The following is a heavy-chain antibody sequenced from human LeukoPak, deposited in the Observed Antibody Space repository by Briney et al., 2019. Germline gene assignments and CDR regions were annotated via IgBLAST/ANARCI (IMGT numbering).Heavy chain of an antibody. J-gene: IGHJ6*02. CDR1: GFTFSSYE. CDR2: ISSSGSTI. V-gene: IGHV3-48*03. Sequence: GGSLRLSCAASGFTFSSYEMNWVRQAPGKGLEWVSYISSSGSTIYYADSVKGRFTISRDNAKNSLYLQMNSLRAEDTAVYYCARDYGDYAGYYYYYGMDVWGQGALVTVSS. D-gene: IGHD3-16*01. CDR3: ARDYGDYAGYYYYYGMDV.